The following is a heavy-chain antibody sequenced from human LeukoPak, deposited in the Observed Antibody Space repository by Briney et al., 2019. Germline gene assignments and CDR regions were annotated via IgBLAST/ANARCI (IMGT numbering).Heavy chain of an antibody. Sequence: RASVKVSCKASGGTFSSYAISWARQAPGQGLEWMGGIIPIFGTANYAQKFQGRVTITTDESTSTAYMELSSLRSEDTAVYYCARGSTRTKYDFWSGRPYYFDYWGQGTLVTVSS. CDR1: GGTFSSYA. V-gene: IGHV1-69*05. CDR3: ARGSTRTKYDFWSGRPYYFDY. J-gene: IGHJ4*02. CDR2: IIPIFGTA. D-gene: IGHD3-3*01.